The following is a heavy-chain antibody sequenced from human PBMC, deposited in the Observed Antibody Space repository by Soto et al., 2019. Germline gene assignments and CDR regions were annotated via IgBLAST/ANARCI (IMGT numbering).Heavy chain of an antibody. V-gene: IGHV1-58*01. D-gene: IGHD6-13*01. CDR1: GFTFTSSA. CDR2: IVVGSGNT. Sequence: SVKVSCKASGFTFTSSAVQWVRQARGQRLEWIGWIVVGSGNTNYAQKFQERVTITRDMSTSTAYMELSSLRSEDTAVYYCAAGLDRQQLIYYYYYGMDVWGQGTTVTVSS. J-gene: IGHJ6*02. CDR3: AAGLDRQQLIYYYYYGMDV.